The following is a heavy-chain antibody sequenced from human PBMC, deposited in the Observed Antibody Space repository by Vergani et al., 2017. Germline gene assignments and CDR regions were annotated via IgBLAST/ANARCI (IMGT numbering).Heavy chain of an antibody. CDR3: ARDSVEGPNCSGGSCYELSWFDP. D-gene: IGHD2-15*01. CDR1: GGTFSSYA. J-gene: IGHJ5*02. CDR2: IIPIFGTA. V-gene: IGHV1-69*13. Sequence: QVQLVQSGAEVKKPGSSVKVSCKASGGTFSSYAISWVRQAPGQGLEWMGRIIPIFGTANYAQKFQGRVTITADESTSTAYMELSSLRSEDTAVYYCARDSVEGPNCSGGSCYELSWFDPWGQGTLVTVSS.